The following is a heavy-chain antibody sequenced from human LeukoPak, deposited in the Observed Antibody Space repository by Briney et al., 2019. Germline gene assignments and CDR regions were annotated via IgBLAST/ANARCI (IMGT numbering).Heavy chain of an antibody. CDR3: ERHYYDFWSGYYQFDY. V-gene: IGHV4-39*01. CDR1: GGSISSSSYY. CDR2: IYYSGST. D-gene: IGHD3-3*01. J-gene: IGHJ4*02. Sequence: SETLSLTCTVSGGSISSSSYYWGWIRQPPGKGLEWIGSIYYSGSTYYNPSRKSRVTISVDTSKNNSSLKLSSVTATDTAVYYCERHYYDFWSGYYQFDYWGQGTLVTVSS.